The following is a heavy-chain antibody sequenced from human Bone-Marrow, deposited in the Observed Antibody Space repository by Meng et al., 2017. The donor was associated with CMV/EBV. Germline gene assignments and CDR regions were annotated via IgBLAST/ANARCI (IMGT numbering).Heavy chain of an antibody. Sequence: GSLRLSCTVSGGAISSSSYYWGWICQPPGKGLVWIGSLYYSGSTYYNPSLKSRVTISVDTSINQFSLKLSSVTAADTVVYSCASLLLTSWVRLANWFDPWGQGTPVTVSS. CDR3: ASLLLTSWVRLANWFDP. CDR1: GGAISSSSYY. D-gene: IGHD2-2*01. V-gene: IGHV4-39*01. J-gene: IGHJ5*02. CDR2: LYYSGST.